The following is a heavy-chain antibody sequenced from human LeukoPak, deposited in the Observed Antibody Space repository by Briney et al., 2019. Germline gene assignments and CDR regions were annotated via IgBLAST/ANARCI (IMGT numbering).Heavy chain of an antibody. D-gene: IGHD2-15*01. CDR2: IQYDGNKK. CDR3: VKDLRYCSGGSCYY. CDR1: GFTFRNFG. V-gene: IGHV3-30*02. J-gene: IGHJ4*02. Sequence: GGSLRLSCAAPGFTFRNFGMHWVRQAPGKGLEWVAYIQYDGNKKFYTDSVKGRFTISRDNSKNTLSLLMNSLRAEDTAVYFCVKDLRYCSGGSCYYWGQGTLVTVSS.